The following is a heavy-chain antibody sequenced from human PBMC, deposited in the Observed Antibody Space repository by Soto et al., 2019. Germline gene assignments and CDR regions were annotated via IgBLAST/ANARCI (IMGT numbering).Heavy chain of an antibody. D-gene: IGHD2-15*01. V-gene: IGHV1-69*13. Sequence: SVKVSCKASGGTFSSYASSWVRQAPGQGLEWMGGIIPIFGTANYAQKFQGRVTITADESTSTAYMELSSLRSEDTAVYYCASIVVVVDEPYYYYGMDVWGQGTTVTVSS. CDR2: IIPIFGTA. CDR1: GGTFSSYA. J-gene: IGHJ6*02. CDR3: ASIVVVVDEPYYYYGMDV.